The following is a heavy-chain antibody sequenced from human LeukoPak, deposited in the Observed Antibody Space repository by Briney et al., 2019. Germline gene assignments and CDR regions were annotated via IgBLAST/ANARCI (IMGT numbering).Heavy chain of an antibody. CDR1: GGSFSGYY. CDR3: ARVLGYCSGGSCYWFDP. Sequence: SETLSLTCAVYGGSFSGYYWSWIRQPPGKGLEWIGEINHSGSTNYNPSLKSRVTISVDTSKNQFSLKLSSVTAADTAVYYCARVLGYCSGGSCYWFDPWGQGTLVTVSS. V-gene: IGHV4-34*01. CDR2: INHSGST. J-gene: IGHJ5*02. D-gene: IGHD2-15*01.